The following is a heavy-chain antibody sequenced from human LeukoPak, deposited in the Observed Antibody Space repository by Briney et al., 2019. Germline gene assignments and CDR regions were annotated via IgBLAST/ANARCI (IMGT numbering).Heavy chain of an antibody. Sequence: GASVKVSCKASGGTFSSYAISWVRQAPGQGLEWMGGIIPIFGTANYAQKFQGRVTITADESTSTAYMELSSLRSEDTAVYYCAGPRGDGYNHYFDYWGQGTLVTVSS. V-gene: IGHV1-69*13. CDR3: AGPRGDGYNHYFDY. CDR2: IIPIFGTA. D-gene: IGHD5-24*01. CDR1: GGTFSSYA. J-gene: IGHJ4*02.